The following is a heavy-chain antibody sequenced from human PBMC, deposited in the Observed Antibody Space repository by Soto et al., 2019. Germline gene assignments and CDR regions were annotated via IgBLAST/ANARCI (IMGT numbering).Heavy chain of an antibody. V-gene: IGHV1-69*13. CDR1: GGTFSSYA. J-gene: IGHJ6*02. Sequence: ASVKVSCKASGGTFSSYAISWVRQAPGQGLEWMGGIIPIFGTANYAQKFQGRVTITADESTSTAYMELSSLRSEDTAVYYCARIFLEEGDRGIAAAGYGMDVWGQGTTVTVSS. CDR3: ARIFLEEGDRGIAAAGYGMDV. D-gene: IGHD6-13*01. CDR2: IIPIFGTA.